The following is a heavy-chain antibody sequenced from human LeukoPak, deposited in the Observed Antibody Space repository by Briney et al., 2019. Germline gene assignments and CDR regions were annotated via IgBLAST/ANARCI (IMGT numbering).Heavy chain of an antibody. Sequence: SVKVFCKASGGTFSSYAISWVRQAPGQGLEWMGRIIPIFGTANYAQKFQGRVTITTDESTSTAYMELSSLRSEDTAVYYCASRGYSYGSPGYFDYWGQGTLVTVSS. D-gene: IGHD5-18*01. J-gene: IGHJ4*02. V-gene: IGHV1-69*05. CDR2: IIPIFGTA. CDR1: GGTFSSYA. CDR3: ASRGYSYGSPGYFDY.